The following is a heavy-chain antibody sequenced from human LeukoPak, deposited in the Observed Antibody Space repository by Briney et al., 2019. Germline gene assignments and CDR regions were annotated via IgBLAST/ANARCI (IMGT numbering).Heavy chain of an antibody. D-gene: IGHD5-18*01. CDR2: IYYSGST. J-gene: IGHJ5*02. Sequence: PSETLSLTCTVSGGSISSYYWGWIRQPPGKGLEWIGYIYYSGSTNYNPSLKSRVTISVDTSKNQFSLKLSSVTAADTAVYYCARSVDTAMGTGWRDWFDPWGQGTLVTVSS. V-gene: IGHV4-59*12. CDR1: GGSISSYY. CDR3: ARSVDTAMGTGWRDWFDP.